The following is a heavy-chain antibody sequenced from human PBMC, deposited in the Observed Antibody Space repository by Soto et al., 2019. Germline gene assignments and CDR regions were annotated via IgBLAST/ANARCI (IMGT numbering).Heavy chain of an antibody. CDR2: ISSSSSTI. D-gene: IGHD3-22*01. Sequence: PGGSLRLSCAASGFTFSSYSMNWVRQAPGKGLEWVSYISSSSSTIYYADSVKGRFTISRDNAKNSLYLQMNSLRAEDTAVYYCARGYYPSPYYFDYWGQGTLVTVS. CDR3: ARGYYPSPYYFDY. J-gene: IGHJ4*02. CDR1: GFTFSSYS. V-gene: IGHV3-48*01.